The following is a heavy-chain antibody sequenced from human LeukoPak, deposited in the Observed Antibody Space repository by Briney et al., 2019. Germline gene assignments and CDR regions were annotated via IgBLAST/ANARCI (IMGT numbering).Heavy chain of an antibody. CDR3: AKTLTPDYDILTGYPYYFDY. CDR2: ISGSGGSS. J-gene: IGHJ4*02. Sequence: GGSLRLSCAASGFTFSNYAMSWVRQGPGKGLEWVSAISGSGGSSYYADSVKGRFTLSRDNSKNTLYLQMNSLRAEDTAIYYCAKTLTPDYDILTGYPYYFDYWGQGTLVTVSS. D-gene: IGHD3-9*01. CDR1: GFTFSNYA. V-gene: IGHV3-23*01.